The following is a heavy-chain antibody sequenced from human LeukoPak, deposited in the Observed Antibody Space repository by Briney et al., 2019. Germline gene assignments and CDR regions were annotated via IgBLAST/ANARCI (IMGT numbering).Heavy chain of an antibody. CDR1: GYTFTSYG. J-gene: IGHJ4*02. D-gene: IGHD6-19*01. CDR2: ISAYNGNT. Sequence: GASVKVSCKASGYTFTSYGISWVRQAPGQGLDWMGWISAYNGNTNYAQKLQGRVTMTTDTSTSTAYMELRSLRSDDTAVYYCARDPGIAVAGTIDYWGQGTLVTVSS. V-gene: IGHV1-18*01. CDR3: ARDPGIAVAGTIDY.